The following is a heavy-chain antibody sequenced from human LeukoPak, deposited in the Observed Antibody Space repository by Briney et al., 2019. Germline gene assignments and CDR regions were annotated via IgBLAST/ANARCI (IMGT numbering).Heavy chain of an antibody. CDR2: IYHSGST. CDR3: ARERWDDDFWSGYGTRRAFDI. J-gene: IGHJ3*02. V-gene: IGHV4-30-2*01. Sequence: NPSQTLSLTCTVSGGSISSGGYYWSWIRQPPGKGLEWIGYIYHSGSTYYNPSLKSRVTISVDRSKNQFSLKLSSVTAADTAVYYCARERWDDDFWSGYGTRRAFDIWGQGTMVTVSS. D-gene: IGHD3-3*01. CDR1: GGSISSGGYY.